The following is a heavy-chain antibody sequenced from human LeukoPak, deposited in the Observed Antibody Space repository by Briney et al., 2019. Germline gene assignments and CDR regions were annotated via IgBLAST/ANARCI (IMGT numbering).Heavy chain of an antibody. Sequence: PSETLSLTCTVSGGSISSSSYYWGWVRQPPGRGLEWLGSIYYSGSTYYNPSLKSRVTISVDTSKNQFSLKLSSVTAADTAVYYCARDKLRFLEWLSVLEEFDPWGQGTLVTVSS. CDR2: IYYSGST. D-gene: IGHD3-3*01. CDR1: GGSISSSSYY. V-gene: IGHV4-39*07. CDR3: ARDKLRFLEWLSVLEEFDP. J-gene: IGHJ5*02.